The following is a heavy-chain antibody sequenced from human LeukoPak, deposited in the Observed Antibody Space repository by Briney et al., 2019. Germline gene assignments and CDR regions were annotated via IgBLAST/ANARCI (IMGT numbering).Heavy chain of an antibody. CDR3: ARYGGFLDY. J-gene: IGHJ4*02. CDR1: GVTVSSNY. D-gene: IGHD3-16*01. V-gene: IGHV3-66*01. Sequence: PGGSLRLSCAASGVTVSSNYMSWVRQAPGKGLEWVAVIDSGGRTYYADSVKGRFTISRDNSKNTLYLQMNSLRGEDTAVYNCARYGGFLDYWGQGTLVTVSS. CDR2: IDSGGRT.